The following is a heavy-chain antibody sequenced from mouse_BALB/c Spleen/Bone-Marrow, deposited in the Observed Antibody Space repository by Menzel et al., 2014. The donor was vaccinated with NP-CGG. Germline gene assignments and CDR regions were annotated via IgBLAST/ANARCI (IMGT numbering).Heavy chain of an antibody. Sequence: EVQVVESGAELVKPGASVKLSCTASGFNIRDTYMHWVKQRPEQGLEWIGRIDPANGNTKYDPKFQGKATITADTSSNTAYLQLSSLTSKDTAVYYCASYVYGYYFDYWGQGTTLTVSS. CDR1: GFNIRDTY. CDR2: IDPANGNT. D-gene: IGHD2-2*01. CDR3: ASYVYGYYFDY. V-gene: IGHV14-3*02. J-gene: IGHJ2*01.